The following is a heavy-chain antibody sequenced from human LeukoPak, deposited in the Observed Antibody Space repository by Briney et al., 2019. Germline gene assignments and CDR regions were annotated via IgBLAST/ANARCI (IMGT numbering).Heavy chain of an antibody. CDR2: ILHDGTNK. V-gene: IGHV3-30-3*01. J-gene: IGHJ4*02. Sequence: GGSLRLSCAASGFTFSGYTLHWVRQAPGKGLEWVAVILHDGTNKYYADSVKGRFTISRDNSKDTMYLQMNSLRPEDTAVYYCARSYDSSGYTYLYYFDYWGQGTLVSVSS. CDR1: GFTFSGYT. D-gene: IGHD3-22*01. CDR3: ARSYDSSGYTYLYYFDY.